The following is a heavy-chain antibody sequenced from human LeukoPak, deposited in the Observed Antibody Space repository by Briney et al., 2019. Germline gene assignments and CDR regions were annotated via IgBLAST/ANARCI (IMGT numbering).Heavy chain of an antibody. CDR3: GKTTVGYSSGRYPGWPVDY. Sequence: GGSLRLSCAASGFTFNSYAMYWVSQAPGKGLEWISGIFGSGGSPHYADSVKGRFTISRDNSQEIVYLQLDSLRVEDTALYYCGKTTVGYSSGRYPGWPVDYWGQGALVTVSS. V-gene: IGHV3-23*01. D-gene: IGHD2-15*01. CDR2: IFGSGGSP. CDR1: GFTFNSYA. J-gene: IGHJ4*02.